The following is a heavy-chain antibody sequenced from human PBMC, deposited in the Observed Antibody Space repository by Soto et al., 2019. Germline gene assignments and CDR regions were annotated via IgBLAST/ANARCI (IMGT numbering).Heavy chain of an antibody. CDR2: IGAAGDT. CDR3: AKDPITMIVVVPQFDY. V-gene: IGHV3-13*01. J-gene: IGHJ4*02. Sequence: GGSLRLSCAASGFTFNNYDMHWVRQATGKGLEWVAVIGAAGDTHYPGSVKGRFTISRDNSKNTLYLQMNSLRAEDTAVYYCAKDPITMIVVVPQFDYWGQGTLVTVSS. D-gene: IGHD3-22*01. CDR1: GFTFNNYD.